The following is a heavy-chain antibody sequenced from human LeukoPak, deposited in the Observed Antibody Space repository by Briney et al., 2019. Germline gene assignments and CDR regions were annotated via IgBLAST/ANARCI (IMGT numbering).Heavy chain of an antibody. V-gene: IGHV1-8*01. Sequence: ASVKVSCKASGYTFTNYDINWVRQATGQGLEWMGWMNPNSDNIGYAQKFQGRVTMTRDTSISTAYMELSSLRSDDTAVYFCARGNYDGYYFDSWGQGTLVTV. CDR3: ARGNYDGYYFDS. D-gene: IGHD4-23*01. J-gene: IGHJ4*02. CDR1: GYTFTNYD. CDR2: MNPNSDNI.